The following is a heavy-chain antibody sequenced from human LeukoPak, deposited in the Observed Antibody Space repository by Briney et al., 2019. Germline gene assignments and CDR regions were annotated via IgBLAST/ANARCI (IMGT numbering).Heavy chain of an antibody. V-gene: IGHV4-30-2*01. CDR1: GGSISSAGSS. D-gene: IGHD3-22*01. Sequence: SQTLSLTCAVSGGSISSAGSSWSWIRQPPGKGLEWIGYIYQSGTTYYNPSLRSRITISVDRSKNQFSLKLSSVTAADTAVYYCARGGVDYYDSSGYTGDFDYWGQGTLVTVSS. J-gene: IGHJ4*02. CDR3: ARGGVDYYDSSGYTGDFDY. CDR2: IYQSGTT.